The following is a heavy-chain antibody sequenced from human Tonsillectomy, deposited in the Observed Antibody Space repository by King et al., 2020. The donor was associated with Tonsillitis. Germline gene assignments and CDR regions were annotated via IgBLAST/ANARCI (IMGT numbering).Heavy chain of an antibody. V-gene: IGHV3-21*01. CDR2: SRSSGRNI. D-gene: IGHD3-22*01. J-gene: IGHJ3*02. CDR1: GFTFSDYD. Sequence: VQLVESGGDLGKPGGSLRLSCATSGFTFSDYDMNWVRQAPGKGLEWVSSSRSSGRNINYADSVKGRFTISRDNSKKSLHLQMDSLRAEDTAVYYCAKDKGAAYFDTGRGAFDIWGQGTVVTVSS. CDR3: AKDKGAAYFDTGRGAFDI.